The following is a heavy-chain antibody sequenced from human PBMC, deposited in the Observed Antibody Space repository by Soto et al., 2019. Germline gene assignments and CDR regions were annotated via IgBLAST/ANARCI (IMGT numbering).Heavy chain of an antibody. CDR1: GFTVSNNY. J-gene: IGHJ4*02. Sequence: GGSLRLSCAASGFTVSNNYMSWVRQAPGKGLEWVSVIYTAGSTYYADSVKGRFTISRDNSRNTLYLQMNSLKTEDTAVYYCNGPLYFYDNSGSDYWGQGTLVTVSS. V-gene: IGHV3-66*01. CDR3: NGPLYFYDNSGSDY. D-gene: IGHD3-22*01. CDR2: IYTAGST.